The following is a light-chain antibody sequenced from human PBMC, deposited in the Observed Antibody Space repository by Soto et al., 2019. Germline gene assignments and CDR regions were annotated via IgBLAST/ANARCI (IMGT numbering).Light chain of an antibody. CDR1: QSVSSTY. Sequence: TQSPGTLSVSPGERATLSCRASQSVSSTYIAWYQQKPGQAPRLLIYGASSRATGIPDRFSGSGSGTDFTLTISRLEPEDFAVYYCQQYGSSPRTFGQGTKVDIK. CDR3: QQYGSSPRT. CDR2: GAS. V-gene: IGKV3-20*01. J-gene: IGKJ1*01.